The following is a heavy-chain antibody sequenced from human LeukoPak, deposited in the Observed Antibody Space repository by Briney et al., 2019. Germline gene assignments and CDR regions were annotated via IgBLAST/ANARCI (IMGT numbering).Heavy chain of an antibody. CDR1: GFTFSNYW. CDR2: IYSDGSST. CDR3: TRGPSLFLGWLSYFDY. J-gene: IGHJ4*02. Sequence: GGSLRLACGASGFTFSNYWMHWVRQAPGKGLVWVSGIYSDGSSTNYADSVKGRFTISRDNAKNTLYLQMNSLRAEDTAVYYCTRGPSLFLGWLSYFDYWGQGALVTVSS. D-gene: IGHD3-3*01. V-gene: IGHV3-74*01.